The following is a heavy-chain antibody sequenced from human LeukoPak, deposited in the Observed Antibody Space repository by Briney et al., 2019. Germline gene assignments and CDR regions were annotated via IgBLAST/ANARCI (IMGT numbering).Heavy chain of an antibody. CDR1: GFTFSNYG. CDR2: ISYDGSNK. V-gene: IGHV3-30*03. J-gene: IGHJ4*02. CDR3: ARGRAFRRTMTLFDN. Sequence: PGMSLRLSCVASGFTFSNYGMHWVREAPGKGPEWVTLISYDGSNKFYADSVKGRFTISRDNSKNMLYLQMDSLRGEDTAVFYCARGRAFRRTMTLFDNWGQGTLVTVSS. D-gene: IGHD1-1*01.